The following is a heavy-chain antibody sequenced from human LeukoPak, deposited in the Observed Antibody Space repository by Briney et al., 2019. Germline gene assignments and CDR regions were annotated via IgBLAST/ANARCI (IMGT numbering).Heavy chain of an antibody. Sequence: KASETLSLTCTVSGGSISSGSYYWSWIRQPAGKGLEWIGRIYTSGSTNYNPSLKSRVTISVDTSKNQFSLKLSSVTAADTAVYYCARGRINRGDTLTGYYKYLLFPKINFDYWGQGTLVTVSS. D-gene: IGHD3-9*01. CDR1: GGSISSGSYY. CDR3: ARGRINRGDTLTGYYKYLLFPKINFDY. V-gene: IGHV4-61*02. J-gene: IGHJ4*02. CDR2: IYTSGST.